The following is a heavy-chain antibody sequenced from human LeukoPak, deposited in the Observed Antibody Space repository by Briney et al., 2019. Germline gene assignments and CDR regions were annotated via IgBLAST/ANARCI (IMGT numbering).Heavy chain of an antibody. CDR1: GGSISRCY. CDR3: ARGDCSSTICYSPMDV. V-gene: IGHV4-59*08. Sequence: PSETLSLTCTVSGGSISRCYWSWIRQPPGKGLEWIGYIYYSGSTNYNPSLKSRVTISVDTSKNQFSLKVSSVTAADTAVYYCARGDCSSTICYSPMDVWGKGTTVTVSS. J-gene: IGHJ6*03. D-gene: IGHD2-2*01. CDR2: IYYSGST.